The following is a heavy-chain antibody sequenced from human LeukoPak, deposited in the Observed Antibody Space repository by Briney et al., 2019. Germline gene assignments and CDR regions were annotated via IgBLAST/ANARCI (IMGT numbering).Heavy chain of an antibody. Sequence: SETLSLTCAVYGGSFSGYYWSWIRQPPGKGLEWIGEMNHSGSTNYNPSLKSRVTISVDTSKNQFSLKLSSVTAADTAVYYCARHSTFFGVVIIKGRVRGPFDYWGQGTLVTVSS. D-gene: IGHD3-3*01. CDR3: ARHSTFFGVVIIKGRVRGPFDY. J-gene: IGHJ4*02. V-gene: IGHV4-34*01. CDR2: MNHSGST. CDR1: GGSFSGYY.